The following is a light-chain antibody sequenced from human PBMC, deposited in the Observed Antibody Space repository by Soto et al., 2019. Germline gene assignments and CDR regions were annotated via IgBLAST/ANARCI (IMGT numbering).Light chain of an antibody. Sequence: DIQMTQSPSSLSASVGDRVTITCRASQAISNYLAWYQQKPGRVPKLLIYYTSTLQSGVPSRFSGSGSGTDFALTISSLQPEDVATYYCLKYHGAPWAFGQGAKVEIQ. V-gene: IGKV1-27*01. J-gene: IGKJ1*01. CDR3: LKYHGAPWA. CDR1: QAISNY. CDR2: YTS.